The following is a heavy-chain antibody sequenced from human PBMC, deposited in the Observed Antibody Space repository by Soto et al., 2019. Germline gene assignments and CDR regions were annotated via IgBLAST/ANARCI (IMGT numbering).Heavy chain of an antibody. V-gene: IGHV3-30-3*01. CDR2: ISYDGSNK. D-gene: IGHD3-3*01. Sequence: LEWVAVISYDGSNKYYADSVKGRFTISRDNSKNTLYLQMNSLRAEDTAVYYCARSNYDFWSGYRTYYYYYGMDVWGQGTTVTVSS. J-gene: IGHJ6*02. CDR3: ARSNYDFWSGYRTYYYYYGMDV.